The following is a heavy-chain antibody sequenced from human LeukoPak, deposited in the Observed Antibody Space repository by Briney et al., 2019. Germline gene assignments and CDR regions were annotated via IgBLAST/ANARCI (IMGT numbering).Heavy chain of an antibody. CDR1: GGSFSGYY. Sequence: SETLSLXCAVYGGSFSGYYWSWIRQPPGKGREWIGEINHSRSTNYNPSLKSRVTISVDTSKNQFSLKLSSVTAADTAVYYCARGVRRMTRAFDIWGQGTMVTVSS. CDR3: ARGVRRMTRAFDI. CDR2: INHSRST. J-gene: IGHJ3*02. V-gene: IGHV4-34*01. D-gene: IGHD2-8*01.